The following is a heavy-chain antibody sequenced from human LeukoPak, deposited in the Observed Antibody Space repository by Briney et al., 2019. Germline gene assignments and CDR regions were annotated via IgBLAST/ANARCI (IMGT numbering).Heavy chain of an antibody. CDR1: GGSISSYY. D-gene: IGHD3-22*01. J-gene: IGHJ1*01. CDR3: ARGPWLTMIVDAYFQH. Sequence: SETLSLTCTVSGGSISSYYWSWIRQPPGKGLEWIGYIYYSGSTNYNPSLKSRVTISVDTSKNQFSLKLSSVTAADTAVYYCARGPWLTMIVDAYFQHWGQGTLVTVSS. CDR2: IYYSGST. V-gene: IGHV4-59*01.